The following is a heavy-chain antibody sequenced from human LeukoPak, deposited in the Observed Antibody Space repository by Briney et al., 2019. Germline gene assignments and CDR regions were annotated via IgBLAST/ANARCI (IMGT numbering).Heavy chain of an antibody. CDR1: GYTFTSYD. V-gene: IGHV1-8*01. D-gene: IGHD5-24*01. CDR2: MNPNSGNT. Sequence: ASVKVSCKASGYTFTSYDINWVRQATGQGLEWMGWMNPNSGNTGYAQKFQGRVTMTRNTSISTAYMELSSLRSEDTAVYYCTASRDGYFLGDYWGQGTLVTVSS. J-gene: IGHJ4*02. CDR3: TASRDGYFLGDY.